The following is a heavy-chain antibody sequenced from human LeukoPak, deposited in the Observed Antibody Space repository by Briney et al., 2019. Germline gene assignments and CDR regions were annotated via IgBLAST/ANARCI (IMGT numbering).Heavy chain of an antibody. CDR1: GYSISSDYY. D-gene: IGHD6-13*01. V-gene: IGHV4-38-2*02. CDR2: IYHSGST. Sequence: SETLSLTCTVSGYSISSDYYWAWIRQPPGKGLEWIGSIYHSGSTYYNPSLKSRVTLSVDTSKKQFSLKLSSVTAADTAVYYCARQYSNNWCDDRGWFDPWGQGTLVTVSS. CDR3: ARQYSNNWCDDRGWFDP. J-gene: IGHJ5*02.